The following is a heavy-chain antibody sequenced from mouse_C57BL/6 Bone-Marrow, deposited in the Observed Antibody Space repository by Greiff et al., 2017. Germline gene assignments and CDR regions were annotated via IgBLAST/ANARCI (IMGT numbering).Heavy chain of an antibody. J-gene: IGHJ2*01. D-gene: IGHD2-4*01. CDR3: ARPTYEDYDDVAYYFDY. CDR1: GYTFTSYW. CDR2: IDPSDSYT. Sequence: QVQLQQSGAELVKPGASVKLSCKASGYTFTSYWMQWVKQRPGQGLEWIGEIDPSDSYTNYNQKFKGKATLTVDTSSSTAYMQLSSLTSEDSAVYYCARPTYEDYDDVAYYFDYWGQGTTLTVSS. V-gene: IGHV1-50*01.